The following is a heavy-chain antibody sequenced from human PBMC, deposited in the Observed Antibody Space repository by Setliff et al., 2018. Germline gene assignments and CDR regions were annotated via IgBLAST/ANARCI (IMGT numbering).Heavy chain of an antibody. CDR1: GDSMSSYY. Sequence: SETLSLTCTVSGDSMSSYYWSWIRQSPGKGLEWIGYVHYSGDSNYNPSLKSRVTISVDTSENQFSLKLNSVTAADTAVYYCAASQYQIVGLFDYWGQGALVTVSS. V-gene: IGHV4-59*08. D-gene: IGHD3-16*02. J-gene: IGHJ4*02. CDR2: VHYSGDS. CDR3: AASQYQIVGLFDY.